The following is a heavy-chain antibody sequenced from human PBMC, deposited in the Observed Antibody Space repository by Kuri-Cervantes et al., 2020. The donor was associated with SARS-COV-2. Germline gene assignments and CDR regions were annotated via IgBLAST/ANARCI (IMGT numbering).Heavy chain of an antibody. CDR3: ASRLRLGELSLMLDY. J-gene: IGHJ4*02. CDR1: GGSISSGDYY. D-gene: IGHD3-16*02. V-gene: IGHV4-30-4*01. Sequence: SETLSLTCTVSGGSISSGDYYWSWIRQPPGKGLEWIGYIYYSGSTYYNPSLKSRVTISVETSKNQFSLKLSSVTAADTAVYYCASRLRLGELSLMLDYWGQGTLVTVSS. CDR2: IYYSGST.